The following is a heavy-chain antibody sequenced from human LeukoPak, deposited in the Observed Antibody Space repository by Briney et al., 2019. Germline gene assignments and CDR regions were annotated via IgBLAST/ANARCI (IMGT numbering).Heavy chain of an antibody. CDR1: GGSFSGYY. J-gene: IGHJ5*02. CDR3: AKAGSRGYYDLRWFDP. CDR2: INHSGST. D-gene: IGHD3-3*01. Sequence: SETLSLTCAVYGGSFSGYYWSWIRQPPGKGLEWIGEINHSGSTNYNPSLKSRVTISVDTSKNQFSLKLSSVTAADTAVYYCAKAGSRGYYDLRWFDPWGQGTLVTVSS. V-gene: IGHV4-34*01.